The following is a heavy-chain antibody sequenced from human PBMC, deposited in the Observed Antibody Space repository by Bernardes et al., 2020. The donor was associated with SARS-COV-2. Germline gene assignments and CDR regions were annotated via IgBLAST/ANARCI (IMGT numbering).Heavy chain of an antibody. Sequence: SETLYLTCTVSSDSISSYSWSWIRQPPGKGLEWIAYSHYSGSTNCSPSLKSRVTISLDTSKNRFSLKLSSVTAADTAVYYCAKVTCSSTGCSGGWFDPWGQGTLVTVSS. CDR1: SDSISSYS. D-gene: IGHD2-2*01. V-gene: IGHV4-59*08. CDR3: AKVTCSSTGCSGGWFDP. J-gene: IGHJ5*02. CDR2: SHYSGST.